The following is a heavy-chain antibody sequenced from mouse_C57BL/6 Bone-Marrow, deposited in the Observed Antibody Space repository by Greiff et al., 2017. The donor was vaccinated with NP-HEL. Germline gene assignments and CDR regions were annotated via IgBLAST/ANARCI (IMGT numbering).Heavy chain of an antibody. D-gene: IGHD3-2*02. CDR3: TPLAQATLFAY. CDR2: IDPENGDT. J-gene: IGHJ3*01. Sequence: EVKLQESGAELVRPGASVKLSCTASGFNIKDDYMHWVKQRPEQGLEWIGWIDPENGDTEYASKFQGKATITADTSSNTAYLQLSSLTSEDTAVYYCTPLAQATLFAYWGQGTLVTVSA. CDR1: GFNIKDDY. V-gene: IGHV14-4*01.